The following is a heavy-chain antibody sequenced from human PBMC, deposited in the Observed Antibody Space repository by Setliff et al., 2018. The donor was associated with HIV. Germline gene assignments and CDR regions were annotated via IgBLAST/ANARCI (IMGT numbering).Heavy chain of an antibody. CDR3: ASDYSSRHDAFDL. CDR1: GGSFSGYY. V-gene: IGHV4-34*01. Sequence: KTSETLSLTCAVYGGSFSGYYWSWIRQPPGKGLEWIGKINLGGSTSYNPPLKSRVTISIDTSKNRFSLNLSSVTAADTAVYYCASDYSSRHDAFDLWGQGTVVTVSS. D-gene: IGHD6-13*01. CDR2: INLGGST. J-gene: IGHJ3*01.